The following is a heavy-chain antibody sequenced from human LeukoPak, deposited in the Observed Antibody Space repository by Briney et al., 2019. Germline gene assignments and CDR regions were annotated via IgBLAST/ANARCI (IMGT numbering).Heavy chain of an antibody. V-gene: IGHV5-51*01. CDR3: ARPPIASTEPHY. Sequence: GESLKISCKGSGYSFTSYWIGWVRQIPGKGLEWMGIIYPGDSDTRYSPSLQGHVTISADKSLSTASLQWSSLKASDTAMYYCARPPIASTEPHYWGQGTLVTVSS. J-gene: IGHJ4*02. CDR1: GYSFTSYW. CDR2: IYPGDSDT. D-gene: IGHD2-21*01.